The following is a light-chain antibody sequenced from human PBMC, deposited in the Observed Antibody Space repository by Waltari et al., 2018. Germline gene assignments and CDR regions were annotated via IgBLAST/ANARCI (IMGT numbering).Light chain of an antibody. Sequence: SYVLTQPPSVSVAPGKTARITCGGNNIGSKSVHWYQQKPGQAPVLVVYDDRDRPSGIPERFSGSNSGNTATLTISRVEAGDEADYYCQVWDSSSDLWVFGGGTKLTVL. J-gene: IGLJ3*02. CDR2: DDR. CDR1: NIGSKS. V-gene: IGLV3-21*03. CDR3: QVWDSSSDLWV.